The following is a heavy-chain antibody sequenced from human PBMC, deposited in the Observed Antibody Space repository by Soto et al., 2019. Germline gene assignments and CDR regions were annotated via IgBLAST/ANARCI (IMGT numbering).Heavy chain of an antibody. CDR2: IYYSGST. J-gene: IGHJ3*02. V-gene: IGHV4-59*01. Sequence: SETLSLTCTVSGGSISSYYWSWIRQPPGKGLERIGYIYYSGSTNYNPSLKSRVTISVDTSKNQFSLKLSSVTAADTAVYYCARDGSGWYDAFDIWGQGTMVTVSS. D-gene: IGHD6-19*01. CDR3: ARDGSGWYDAFDI. CDR1: GGSISSYY.